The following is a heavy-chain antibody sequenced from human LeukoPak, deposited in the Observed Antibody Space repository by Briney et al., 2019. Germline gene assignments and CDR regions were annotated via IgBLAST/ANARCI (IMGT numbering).Heavy chain of an antibody. V-gene: IGHV4-34*01. Sequence: SETLSLTCAVYGGSFSGYYWSWIRQPPGKGLEWIGEINHSGSTNYNPSLKSRVTISVDMSKNQFSLKLSSVTAADTAVYYCATHPPKVCTGGSCTDYWGQGTLVTVSS. CDR1: GGSFSGYY. CDR3: ATHPPKVCTGGSCTDY. D-gene: IGHD2-15*01. CDR2: INHSGST. J-gene: IGHJ4*02.